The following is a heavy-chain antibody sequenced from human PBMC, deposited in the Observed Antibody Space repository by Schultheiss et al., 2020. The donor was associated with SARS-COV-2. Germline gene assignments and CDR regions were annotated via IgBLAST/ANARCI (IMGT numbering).Heavy chain of an antibody. Sequence: GGSLRLSCAASGFTFSSYAMHWVRQAPGKGLEWVSSISSSSSYIYYADSVKGRFTISRDNAKNSLYLQMNSLRAEDTAVYYCARGGVGATGVGDYWGQGTLVTVSS. CDR3: ARGGVGATGVGDY. CDR1: GFTFSSYA. D-gene: IGHD1-26*01. J-gene: IGHJ4*02. CDR2: ISSSSSYI. V-gene: IGHV3-21*01.